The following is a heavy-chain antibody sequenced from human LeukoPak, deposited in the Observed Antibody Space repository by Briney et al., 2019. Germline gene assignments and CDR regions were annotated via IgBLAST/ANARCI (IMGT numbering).Heavy chain of an antibody. CDR3: ARVYGDYWSYFDY. Sequence: GASLQISSTGSGYSFTSYWISWVRPMPGQGLEWMGRIDPSDSYTNYSPSFQCHVTIPADKSISTAYLQWSSLKASDTAMYYCARVYGDYWSYFDYWGQGTLVTVSS. CDR1: GYSFTSYW. J-gene: IGHJ4*02. D-gene: IGHD4-17*01. V-gene: IGHV5-10-1*01. CDR2: IDPSDSYT.